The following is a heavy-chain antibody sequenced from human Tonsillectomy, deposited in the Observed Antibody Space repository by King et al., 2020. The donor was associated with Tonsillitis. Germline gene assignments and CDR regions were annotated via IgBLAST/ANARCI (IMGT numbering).Heavy chain of an antibody. CDR1: GFTFGDYA. CDR2: IRSKAYGGAT. CDR3: SNVLVVFTPTDAFDI. Sequence: VQLVESGGGLVKPGRSLRLSCTASGFTFGDYAMSWFRQAPGTGLEWVGFIRSKAYGGATEYAASVKGRFTISRDDSKRIAYLQMNSLQTEDTAVYYCSNVLVVFTPTDAFDIWGQGTMVTVSS. V-gene: IGHV3-49*05. D-gene: IGHD2-15*01. J-gene: IGHJ3*02.